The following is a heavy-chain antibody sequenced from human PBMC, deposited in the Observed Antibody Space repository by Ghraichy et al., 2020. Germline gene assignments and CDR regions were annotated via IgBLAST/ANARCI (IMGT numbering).Heavy chain of an antibody. CDR3: ARDSPGPTIYHAFDI. J-gene: IGHJ3*02. Sequence: GGIIPIFGTANYAQKFQGRVTITADESTSTAYMELSSLRSEDTAVYYCARDSPGPTIYHAFDIWGQGSLVTVSA. D-gene: IGHD3-9*01. CDR2: IIPIFGTA. V-gene: IGHV1-69*01.